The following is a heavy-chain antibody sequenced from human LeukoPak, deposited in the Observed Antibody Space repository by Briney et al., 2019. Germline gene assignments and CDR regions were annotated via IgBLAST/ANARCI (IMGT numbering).Heavy chain of an antibody. CDR1: GGSISSYY. J-gene: IGHJ6*02. Sequence: PSETLSLTCTVSGGSISSYYWSWIRQPPGKGLEWIGYIYYSGSTNYNPSLKSRVTISLDTSKNQFALRLASVTAADTAVYYCARVGYSDYGAYYGMDVWGQGTTVTVSS. CDR2: IYYSGST. D-gene: IGHD4-11*01. V-gene: IGHV4-59*01. CDR3: ARVGYSDYGAYYGMDV.